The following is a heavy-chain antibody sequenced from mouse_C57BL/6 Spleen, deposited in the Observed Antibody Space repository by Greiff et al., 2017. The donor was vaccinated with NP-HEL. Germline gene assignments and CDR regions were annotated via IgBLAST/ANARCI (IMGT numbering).Heavy chain of an antibody. CDR1: GFNIKDYY. Sequence: EVKLQESGAELVRPGASVKLSCTASGFNIKDYYMHWVKQRPEQGLEWIGRIDPEDGDTEYAPKFQGKATMIADTSSNTAYLQLSSLTSEDTAVYYCTTGGLITTVVRWYFDVWGTGTTVTVSS. CDR3: TTGGLITTVVRWYFDV. D-gene: IGHD1-1*01. CDR2: IDPEDGDT. V-gene: IGHV14-1*01. J-gene: IGHJ1*03.